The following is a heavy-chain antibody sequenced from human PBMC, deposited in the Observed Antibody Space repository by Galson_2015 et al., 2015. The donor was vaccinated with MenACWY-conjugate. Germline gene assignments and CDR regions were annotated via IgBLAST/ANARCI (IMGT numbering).Heavy chain of an antibody. V-gene: IGHV3-7*03. Sequence: SLRLSCAASGFRFTDCWMTWVRQAPGKGLDWVANIHQDGGQKYYADSVKGRFTISRDNAKNSVFLQMSSLRPEDTAVYYCVRDGDYGDNEGMDVWGQGTTVTVSS. CDR1: GFRFTDCW. J-gene: IGHJ6*02. CDR2: IHQDGGQK. D-gene: IGHD4-17*01. CDR3: VRDGDYGDNEGMDV.